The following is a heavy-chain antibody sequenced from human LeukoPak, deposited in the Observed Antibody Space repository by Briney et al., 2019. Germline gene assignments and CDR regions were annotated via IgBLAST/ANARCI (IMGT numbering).Heavy chain of an antibody. V-gene: IGHV1-8*01. CDR2: MNPNSGNT. J-gene: IGHJ5*02. Sequence: GASVKVSCKPSVYTFTTYDINWVRQATGQGLEWMGWMNPNSGNTGYAQKFQGRVTMTRNTSISTAYMELSSLRSEDTAVYYCARGPNKSDGGNSGSAWFDPWGQGTLVTVSS. D-gene: IGHD4-23*01. CDR3: ARGPNKSDGGNSGSAWFDP. CDR1: VYTFTTYD.